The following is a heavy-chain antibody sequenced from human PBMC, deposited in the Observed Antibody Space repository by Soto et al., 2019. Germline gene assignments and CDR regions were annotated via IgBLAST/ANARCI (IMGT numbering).Heavy chain of an antibody. CDR3: AVRKTGSYFDY. V-gene: IGHV3-23*01. J-gene: IGHJ4*02. CDR1: RLCSTSWS. Sequence: SRAVCRLCSTSWSPSYVRQAPGKGLEWVSGIGARGASTYYADFVKGRFIIARDNSKNTLHLQMNSLRAEDTAVYYCAVRKTGSYFDYSGQGTLVTVSS. CDR2: IGARGAST. D-gene: IGHD1-26*01.